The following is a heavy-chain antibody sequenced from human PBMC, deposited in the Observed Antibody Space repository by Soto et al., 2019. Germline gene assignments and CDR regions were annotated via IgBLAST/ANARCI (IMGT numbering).Heavy chain of an antibody. Sequence: SETLSRTCTVSGGSISSYDCSWIRQPPWKGLEWIGYIYYSGITNYNPSLKSRVTISVDTSKNQFSLKLSSVTAADTAVYYCAREVGIVGANSGLDYWGQGTLVAVCS. J-gene: IGHJ4*02. CDR3: AREVGIVGANSGLDY. CDR1: GGSISSYD. V-gene: IGHV4-59*01. D-gene: IGHD1-26*01. CDR2: IYYSGIT.